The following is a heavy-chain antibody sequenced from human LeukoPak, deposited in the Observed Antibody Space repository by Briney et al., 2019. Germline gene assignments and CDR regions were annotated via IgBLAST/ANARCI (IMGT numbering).Heavy chain of an antibody. Sequence: ASVKVSCKASGYTFTSYGISWVRQAPGQGLEWMGWISAYNGNTNYAQKLRGRVTMTTDTSTSTAYMQLRSLRSDDTAVYYCARLAVTTLGYWFDLWAQGTLVTVSS. CDR2: ISAYNGNT. CDR1: GYTFTSYG. V-gene: IGHV1-18*01. J-gene: IGHJ5*02. CDR3: ARLAVTTLGYWFDL. D-gene: IGHD4-17*01.